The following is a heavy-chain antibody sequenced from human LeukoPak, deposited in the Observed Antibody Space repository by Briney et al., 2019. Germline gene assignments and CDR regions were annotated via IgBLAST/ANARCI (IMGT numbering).Heavy chain of an antibody. Sequence: GASVKVSCKASRGTFSSYAIIWVRQAPGQGLEWMGGIIPIFGTANYAQKFQGRVTISADESTSTAYMELSSLRSEDTAVYYCARDVTMVRGARYRPYKWFDPWGQGTLVTVSS. CDR3: ARDVTMVRGARYRPYKWFDP. D-gene: IGHD3-10*01. CDR2: IIPIFGTA. V-gene: IGHV1-69*13. J-gene: IGHJ5*02. CDR1: RGTFSSYA.